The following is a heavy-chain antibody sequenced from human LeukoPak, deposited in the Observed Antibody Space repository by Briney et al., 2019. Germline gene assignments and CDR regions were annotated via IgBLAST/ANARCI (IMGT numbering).Heavy chain of an antibody. J-gene: IGHJ6*03. V-gene: IGHV1-69*10. CDR3: WRGARPPHYYYYMDV. Sequence: GASVKVSCKASGGTFNSYGIIWVRQAPGQGLEWMGGIIPILGTSNYAQKFQGRVTITADKSTSTAYMELSSLRSEDTAVYYCWRGARPPHYYYYMDVWGKGTTVTVSS. CDR1: GGTFNSYG. D-gene: IGHD5-12*01. CDR2: IIPILGTS.